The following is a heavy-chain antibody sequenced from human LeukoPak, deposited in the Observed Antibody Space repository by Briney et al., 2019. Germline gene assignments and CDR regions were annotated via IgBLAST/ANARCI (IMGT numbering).Heavy chain of an antibody. Sequence: GGSLRLSCSASGFTFSSYAMHWVRQAPGKGLEWVAVISYDGSNKYYADSVKGRFTISRDNSKNTLYLQMNSLRAEDTAVYYCASGVGVVVAATPWFDPWGQGTLVTVSS. CDR3: ASGVGVVVAATPWFDP. J-gene: IGHJ5*02. CDR2: ISYDGSNK. CDR1: GFTFSSYA. V-gene: IGHV3-30-3*01. D-gene: IGHD2-15*01.